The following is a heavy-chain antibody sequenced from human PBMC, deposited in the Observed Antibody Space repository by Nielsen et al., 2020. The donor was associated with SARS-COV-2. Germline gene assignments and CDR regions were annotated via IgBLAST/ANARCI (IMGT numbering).Heavy chain of an antibody. CDR3: ARHLFPTVFPPYNWFDP. D-gene: IGHD2-21*01. V-gene: IGHV3-7*01. J-gene: IGHJ5*02. CDR2: IKQDGSEK. CDR1: GFTFSIYW. Sequence: GESLKISCTASGFTFSIYWMSWVRQAPGKGLEWVANIKQDGSEKYYVDSVKGRFTISRDNAKNSLYLQMNSLRAEDTAVYYCARHLFPTVFPPYNWFDPWGQGTLVTVSS.